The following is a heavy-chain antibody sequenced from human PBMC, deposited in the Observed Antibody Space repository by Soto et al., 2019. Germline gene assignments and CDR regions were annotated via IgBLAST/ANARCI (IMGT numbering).Heavy chain of an antibody. CDR1: GFTFSNYG. CDR2: ISYDGSVK. CDR3: AKPSEPFRAPYYFDS. D-gene: IGHD1-26*01. J-gene: IGHJ4*02. V-gene: IGHV3-30*18. Sequence: GGSLRLSCAASGFTFSNYGMHWVRQAPGKGLEWVAIISYDGSVKYFGDSVKGRFTISRDDSQHTLFLQMSSLRAEDTAVYYCAKPSEPFRAPYYFDSWGQGTLVTLSS.